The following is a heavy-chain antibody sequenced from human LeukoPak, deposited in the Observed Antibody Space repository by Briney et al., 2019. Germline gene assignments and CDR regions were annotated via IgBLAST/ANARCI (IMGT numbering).Heavy chain of an antibody. D-gene: IGHD3-3*01. V-gene: IGHV1-2*02. CDR3: ARESAYDFWSGRNNWFDP. Sequence: ASVKVSCKASGYNFTGYYMHWVRQAPGQGLEWMGWINPNSGGTNYAQKFQGRVTMTRDTSISTAYMELSRLRSDDTAVYYCARESAYDFWSGRNNWFDPWGQGTLVTVSS. CDR1: GYNFTGYY. J-gene: IGHJ5*02. CDR2: INPNSGGT.